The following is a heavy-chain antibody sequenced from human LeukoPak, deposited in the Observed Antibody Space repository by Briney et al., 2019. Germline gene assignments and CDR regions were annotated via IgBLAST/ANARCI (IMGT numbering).Heavy chain of an antibody. V-gene: IGHV3-30*02. CDR3: AKDGSGRDSSYFDQ. D-gene: IGHD1-26*01. CDR2: IRYDGSNK. CDR1: GFTFSSYG. J-gene: IGHJ4*02. Sequence: GGSLRLSCAASGFTFSSYGMHWARQAPGKGLEWVAFIRYDGSNKYYADSVKGRFTISRDNSKNTLYLQMNSLRVEDTAVYYCAKDGSGRDSSYFDQWGQGTLVTVSS.